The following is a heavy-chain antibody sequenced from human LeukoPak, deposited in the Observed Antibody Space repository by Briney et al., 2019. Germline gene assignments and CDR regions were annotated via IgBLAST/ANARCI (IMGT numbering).Heavy chain of an antibody. D-gene: IGHD3-22*01. CDR2: IYSGGST. CDR3: ARGEDYYDSSGYYYFDY. Sequence: GGSLRLSCAASGFTFSSYAMSWVRQAPGKGLEWVSVIYSGGSTYYADSVKGRFTISRDNSKNTLYLQMNSLRAEDTAVYYCARGEDYYDSSGYYYFDYWGQGTLVTVSS. V-gene: IGHV3-53*01. J-gene: IGHJ4*02. CDR1: GFTFSSYA.